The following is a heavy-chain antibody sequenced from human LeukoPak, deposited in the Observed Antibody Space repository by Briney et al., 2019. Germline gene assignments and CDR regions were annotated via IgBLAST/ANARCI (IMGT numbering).Heavy chain of an antibody. CDR2: IWYDGSNQ. CDR3: ARIRDGFMWYFVL. D-gene: IGHD5-24*01. J-gene: IGHJ2*01. Sequence: GGSLRLPCAASGFTFSSYGMHWVRQAPGKGLEWVAVIWYDGSNQFYEDSVKGRFIISRDNSKTTLSLHMNSLRADDAAMYYCARIRDGFMWYFVLWGRDTQVRVSS. CDR1: GFTFSSYG. V-gene: IGHV3-33*01.